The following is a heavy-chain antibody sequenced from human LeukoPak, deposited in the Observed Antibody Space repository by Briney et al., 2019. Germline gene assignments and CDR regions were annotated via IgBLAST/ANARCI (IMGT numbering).Heavy chain of an antibody. D-gene: IGHD3-22*01. CDR1: GFTFSSYS. V-gene: IGHV3-21*01. J-gene: IGHJ4*02. Sequence: GGSLRLSCAASGFTFSSYSMNWVRQAPGKGLEWVSSISSSSSYIYYADSVKGRFTISRDNAKNSLYLQMNSLRAEDTAVYYCARDLRGRVWSSGPPDYWGQGTLVTVSS. CDR2: ISSSSSYI. CDR3: ARDLRGRVWSSGPPDY.